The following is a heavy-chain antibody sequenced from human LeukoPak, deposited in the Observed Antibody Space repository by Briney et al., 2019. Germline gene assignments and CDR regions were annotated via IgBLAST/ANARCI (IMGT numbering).Heavy chain of an antibody. Sequence: GGSLRHSCAASGFTFSDYNMRWIRQAPGKGLEWVSSISRSGSTKYYADSVKGRFTISRDNAKNSLFLQMNSLRVEDTAVYYCAKSWNYYDSSGDDALDIWGQGTMVTVSS. V-gene: IGHV3-11*01. CDR1: GFTFSDYN. D-gene: IGHD3-22*01. J-gene: IGHJ3*02. CDR2: ISRSGSTK. CDR3: AKSWNYYDSSGDDALDI.